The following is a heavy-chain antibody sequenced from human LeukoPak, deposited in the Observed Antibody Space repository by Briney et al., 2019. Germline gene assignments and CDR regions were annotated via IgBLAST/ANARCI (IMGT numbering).Heavy chain of an antibody. Sequence: ASVKVSCKASGYTFTSYDINWVRQATGQGLEWMGWMNPNSGNTGYAQKFQGRVTITRNTSISTAYMELSSLRSEDTAVYYCARRRAAAGTQHFYYWGQGTLVTVSS. J-gene: IGHJ4*02. CDR1: GYTFTSYD. D-gene: IGHD6-13*01. V-gene: IGHV1-8*03. CDR2: MNPNSGNT. CDR3: ARRRAAAGTQHFYY.